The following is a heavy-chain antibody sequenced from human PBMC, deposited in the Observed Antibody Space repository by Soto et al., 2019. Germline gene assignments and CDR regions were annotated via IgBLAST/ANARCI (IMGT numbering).Heavy chain of an antibody. CDR2: INPSGGST. D-gene: IGHD2-2*02. CDR3: ARGGIVVVPAAIRPQIGIFDY. V-gene: IGHV1-46*01. Sequence: AASVKVSCKASGYTFTSYYMHWVRQAPGQGLEWMGIINPSGGSTSYAQKFQGRVTMTRDTSTSTVYMELSSLRSEDTAVYYCARGGIVVVPAAIRPQIGIFDYWGQRTLVTVS. J-gene: IGHJ4*02. CDR1: GYTFTSYY.